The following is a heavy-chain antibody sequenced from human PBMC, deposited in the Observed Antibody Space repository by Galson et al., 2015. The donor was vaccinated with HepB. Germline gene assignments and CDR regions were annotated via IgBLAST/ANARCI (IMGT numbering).Heavy chain of an antibody. CDR2: FDPEDGET. J-gene: IGHJ3*02. V-gene: IGHV1-24*01. D-gene: IGHD3-22*01. Sequence: SVKVSCKVSGYTLTELSMHWVRQAPGKGLEWMGGFDPEDGETIYAQKFQGRVTMTEDTSTDTAYMELSSLRSEDTAVYYCATDHGYDSSINAAFDIWGQGTMVTVSS. CDR1: GYTLTELS. CDR3: ATDHGYDSSINAAFDI.